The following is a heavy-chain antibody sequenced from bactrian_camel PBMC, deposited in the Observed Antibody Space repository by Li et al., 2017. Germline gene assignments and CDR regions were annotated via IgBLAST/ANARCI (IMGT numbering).Heavy chain of an antibody. Sequence: HVQLVESGGGSVQAGGSLQLSCQISKEIYNSYCLGWFRQAPGKKREGVASIASSGDTTCADSVKGRFTISIDNAKNTLYLQMNSLKPEDTAMYYCAAVYTSTDVYVVTAATLNEHFYKYWGEGTQVTVS. CDR2: IASSGDT. J-gene: IGHJ4*01. V-gene: IGHV3S53*01. D-gene: IGHD2*01. CDR1: KEIYNSYC. CDR3: AAVYTSTDVYVVTAATLNEHFYKY.